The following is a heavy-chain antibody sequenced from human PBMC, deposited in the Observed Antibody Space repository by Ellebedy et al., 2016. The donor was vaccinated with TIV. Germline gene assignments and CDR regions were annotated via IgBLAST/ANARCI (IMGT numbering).Heavy chain of an antibody. D-gene: IGHD4-17*01. CDR1: GFTVSPNY. J-gene: IGHJ4*02. V-gene: IGHV3-53*01. Sequence: GGSLRLSCAASGFTVSPNYMSWVRQAPGKGLEWVSVIYSGGTTYYADSVKGRFTISRDDSKNTLYLQMNSLRAEDTAVYYCARVHGDYRIDYWGLGTLVTVSS. CDR2: IYSGGTT. CDR3: ARVHGDYRIDY.